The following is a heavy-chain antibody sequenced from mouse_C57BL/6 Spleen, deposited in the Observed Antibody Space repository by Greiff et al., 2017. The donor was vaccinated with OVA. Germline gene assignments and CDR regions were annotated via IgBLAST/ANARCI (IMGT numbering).Heavy chain of an antibody. CDR3: ARGGYYDV. J-gene: IGHJ1*03. V-gene: IGHV1-69*01. CDR2: IDPSDSYT. Sequence: VQLQQPGAELVMPGASVKLSCKASGYTFTSFWMHWVKQRPGQGLEWIGEIDPSDSYTNYNQKFKGKSTLTVDKSSSTAYMQRSSLTSEDSAVYYCARGGYYDVWGTGTTVTVSS. CDR1: GYTFTSFW.